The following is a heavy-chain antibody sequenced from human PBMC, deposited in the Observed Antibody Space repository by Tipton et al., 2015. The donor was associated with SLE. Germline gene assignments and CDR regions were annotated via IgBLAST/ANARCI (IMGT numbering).Heavy chain of an antibody. D-gene: IGHD6-13*01. CDR2: IYHSGST. J-gene: IGHJ4*02. Sequence: TLSLTCAVSGGSISSSNWWSWVRQPPGKGLEWIGEIYHSGSTNYNPSLKSRVTISVDKSRNQFPLKLSSATAADTAVYYCARENHIAAAAGGYFDYWGQGTLVTVSS. CDR1: GGSISSSNW. V-gene: IGHV4-4*02. CDR3: ARENHIAAAAGGYFDY.